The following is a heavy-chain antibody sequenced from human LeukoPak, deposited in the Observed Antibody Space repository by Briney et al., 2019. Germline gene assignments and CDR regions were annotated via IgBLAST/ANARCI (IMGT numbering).Heavy chain of an antibody. J-gene: IGHJ4*02. Sequence: GGSLRLSCAASGFTVSSNYMSGVPQAPGKGLEWVSVIYSGGSTYYADSVKGRFTISRDNSKNTLYLQMNSLRAEDTAVYYCARDLTLPLSGSGSYRDYWGQGTLVTVSS. D-gene: IGHD3-10*01. CDR3: ARDLTLPLSGSGSYRDY. V-gene: IGHV3-66*01. CDR2: IYSGGST. CDR1: GFTVSSNY.